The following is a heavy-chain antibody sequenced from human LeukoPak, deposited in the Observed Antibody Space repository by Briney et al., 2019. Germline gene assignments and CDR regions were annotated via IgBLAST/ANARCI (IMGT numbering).Heavy chain of an antibody. J-gene: IGHJ4*02. D-gene: IGHD6-19*01. CDR3: ARDHPGEGDHIAVAGFDY. CDR2: ISGSGAST. CDR1: GFTFSSYA. Sequence: GGSLRLSCAASGFTFSSYAMSWVRQAPGKGLEWVSGISGSGASTYYADSVKGRFTISRDNPKNTLYLQMYSLRAEDTAVYYCARDHPGEGDHIAVAGFDYWGQGTLVTVSS. V-gene: IGHV3-23*01.